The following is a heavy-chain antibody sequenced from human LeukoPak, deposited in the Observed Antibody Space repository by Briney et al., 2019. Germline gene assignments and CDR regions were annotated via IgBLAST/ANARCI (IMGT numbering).Heavy chain of an antibody. CDR2: IWDTEST. Sequence: SETLSLTCTVSRCSISSYFWSWLRQPPAKGLEGIGYIWDTESTDYNPSLNSRVTISLHTSKNHFLLKLRSVTAADTALYFCARGLVLATDDDFDIWGQGTLVTVSS. V-gene: IGHV4-59*01. D-gene: IGHD5-12*01. CDR1: RCSISSYF. J-gene: IGHJ3*02. CDR3: ARGLVLATDDDFDI.